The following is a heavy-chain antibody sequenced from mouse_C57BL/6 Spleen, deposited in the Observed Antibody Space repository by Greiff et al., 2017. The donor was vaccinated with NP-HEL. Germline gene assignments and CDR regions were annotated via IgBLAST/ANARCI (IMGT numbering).Heavy chain of an antibody. J-gene: IGHJ3*01. D-gene: IGHD2-4*01. CDR1: GFNIKDDY. Sequence: DVKLQESGAELVRPGASVKLSCTASGFNIKDDYMHWVKQRPEQGLEWIGWIDPENGDTEYASKFQGKATITADTSSNTAYLQLSSLTSEDTGVYYCTTSYDYFAYWGQGTLVTVSA. CDR2: IDPENGDT. CDR3: TTSYDYFAY. V-gene: IGHV14-4*01.